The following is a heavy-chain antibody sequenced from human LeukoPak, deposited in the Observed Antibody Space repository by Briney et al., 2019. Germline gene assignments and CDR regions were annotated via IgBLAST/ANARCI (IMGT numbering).Heavy chain of an antibody. CDR1: GGTFSSYA. CDR3: ARASDLGYNSIWYASYSFDY. V-gene: IGHV1-69*13. D-gene: IGHD6-13*01. J-gene: IGHJ4*02. Sequence: GASVKVSCKASGGTFSSYAISWVRQAPGQGLEWMGGIIPIFGTANYAQKFQGRVTITADESTSTAYMELSSLRSDDTAVYYCARASDLGYNSIWYASYSFDYWGQGTLVTVSS. CDR2: IIPIFGTA.